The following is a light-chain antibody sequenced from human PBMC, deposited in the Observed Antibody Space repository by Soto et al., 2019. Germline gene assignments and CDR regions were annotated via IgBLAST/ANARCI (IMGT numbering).Light chain of an antibody. CDR3: QQYNNWPQA. V-gene: IGKV3-15*01. J-gene: IGKJ1*01. Sequence: EIVMTQSPATLSVSPRERATLYCRASQSVSSNLAWYQQKPGQAPRLLSYGASTRATGIPARFSGSGSVTEFTLTISGLQSEDFAVYYCQQYNNWPQAFGQGTKVDIK. CDR2: GAS. CDR1: QSVSSN.